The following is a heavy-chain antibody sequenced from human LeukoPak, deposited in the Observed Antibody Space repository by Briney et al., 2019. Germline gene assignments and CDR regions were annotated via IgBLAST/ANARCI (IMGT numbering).Heavy chain of an antibody. CDR2: INGGSDAI. D-gene: IGHD3-10*01. CDR1: GFTFSSYS. CDR3: AREGGYGSGRGWFDP. Sequence: GGSLRLSCAASGFTFSSYSMNWVRQAPGKGLEWVSYINGGSDAIYYADSVKGRFTISRDNAKTSLYLQMNSLRADDTAVYYCAREGGYGSGRGWFDPWGQGTLVTVSS. J-gene: IGHJ5*02. V-gene: IGHV3-48*01.